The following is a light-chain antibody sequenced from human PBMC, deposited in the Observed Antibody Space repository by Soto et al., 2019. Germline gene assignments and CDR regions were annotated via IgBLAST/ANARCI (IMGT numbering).Light chain of an antibody. J-gene: IGKJ5*01. Sequence: DIQMTQSPSSVSASVGDRVTITCRASQAISNWLAWYQQKPGKAPKLLISSASTLHTGVPSRFSGSGSGTDFTLTISSLRPEEFATYYCQQANSFPLTFGQGTRLEIK. CDR3: QQANSFPLT. CDR2: SAS. V-gene: IGKV1-12*01. CDR1: QAISNW.